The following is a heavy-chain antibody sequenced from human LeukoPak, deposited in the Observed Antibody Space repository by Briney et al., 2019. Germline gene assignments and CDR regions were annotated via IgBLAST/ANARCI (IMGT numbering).Heavy chain of an antibody. Sequence: ASVKVSCKASGYTFTGYYMHWVRQAPGQGLEWMGWINPNSGGTNYAQKFQGRVTMTRDTSISTAYMELSRLRSDDTAVYYCARDRGAGYNSGWYGTDLDYWGQGTLVTVSS. CDR1: GYTFTGYY. V-gene: IGHV1-2*02. CDR3: ARDRGAGYNSGWYGTDLDY. J-gene: IGHJ4*02. CDR2: INPNSGGT. D-gene: IGHD6-19*01.